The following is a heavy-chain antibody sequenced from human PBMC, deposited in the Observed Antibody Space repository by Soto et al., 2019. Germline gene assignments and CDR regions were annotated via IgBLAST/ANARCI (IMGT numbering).Heavy chain of an antibody. J-gene: IGHJ4*02. D-gene: IGHD3-10*01. CDR1: GGTFGSYA. Sequence: ASVKVSCKASGGTFGSYAISWVRQAPGQGLEWMGWINPTSGETDYAEAFRGRVTMTRDMSINTAYMELHGLTSDDTAVFYCARDAAGSYWAYWGQGTLVTVSS. V-gene: IGHV1-2*02. CDR3: ARDAAGSYWAY. CDR2: INPTSGET.